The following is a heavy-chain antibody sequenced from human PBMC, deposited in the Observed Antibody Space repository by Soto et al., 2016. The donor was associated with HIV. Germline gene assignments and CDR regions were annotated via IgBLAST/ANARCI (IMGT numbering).Heavy chain of an antibody. CDR1: GFNFSSYW. CDR3: ARDRGYYYGSGSSKAVYYYGMDV. Sequence: EVQLVESGGGLVQPGGSLRLSCAASGFNFSSYWMHWVRQAPGKGLMWVSRINSDGSNTRYADSVKGRFTISRDNAKNSLYLQMNSLRAEDTALYYCARDRGYYYGSGSSKAVYYYGMDVWGQGTTVTVSS. J-gene: IGHJ6*02. CDR2: INSDGSNT. V-gene: IGHV3-74*01. D-gene: IGHD3-10*01.